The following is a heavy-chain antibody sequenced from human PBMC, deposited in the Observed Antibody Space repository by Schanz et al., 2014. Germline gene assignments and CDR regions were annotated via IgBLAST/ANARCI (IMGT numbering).Heavy chain of an antibody. CDR2: ISLDGSNQ. CDR3: ARPLGPNYYYYGLDV. J-gene: IGHJ6*02. CDR1: GFTFSSYG. Sequence: QVHLVESGGGVVQPGRSLRLSCAASGFTFSSYGMHWVRQAPGKGLEWVAIISLDGSNQYYADSVKGRFTISRDNSKNTLYLQMNSLRAEDTAVYYCARPLGPNYYYYGLDVWGQGTTVTDSS. V-gene: IGHV3-30*03.